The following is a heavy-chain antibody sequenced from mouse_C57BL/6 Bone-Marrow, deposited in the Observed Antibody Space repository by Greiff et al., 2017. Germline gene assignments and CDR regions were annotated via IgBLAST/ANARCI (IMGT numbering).Heavy chain of an antibody. CDR1: GYTFTSYW. V-gene: IGHV1-61*01. CDR3: ARGYYGSYEDFDV. D-gene: IGHD2-1*01. J-gene: IGHJ1*03. Sequence: QVQLQQPGAELVRPGSSVKLSCKASGYTFTSYWMDWVKQRPGQGLEWIGNIYPSDSETHYNQKFKDKATLTVDTSSSTAYMQLSSLTSEDSAVYYCARGYYGSYEDFDVWGTGTTVTVSS. CDR2: IYPSDSET.